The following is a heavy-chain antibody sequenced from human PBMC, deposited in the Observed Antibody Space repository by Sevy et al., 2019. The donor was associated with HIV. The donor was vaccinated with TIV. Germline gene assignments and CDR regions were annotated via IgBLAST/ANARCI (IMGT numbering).Heavy chain of an antibody. Sequence: GGSLRLSCAASGFTFSDYYMSWIRQAPGKGLEWIAYISSSGSIIYYADSVKGRFTISRDNAKNSLYLQMNSLRAEDTAVYYCARDLSAVAGTAYHYGMDVWGQGTTVTVSS. V-gene: IGHV3-11*01. CDR3: ARDLSAVAGTAYHYGMDV. D-gene: IGHD6-19*01. J-gene: IGHJ6*02. CDR1: GFTFSDYY. CDR2: ISSSGSII.